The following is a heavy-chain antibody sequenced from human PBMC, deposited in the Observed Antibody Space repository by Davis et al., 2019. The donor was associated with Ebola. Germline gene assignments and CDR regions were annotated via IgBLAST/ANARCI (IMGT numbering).Heavy chain of an antibody. V-gene: IGHV4-34*01. J-gene: IGHJ6*02. D-gene: IGHD3-9*01. CDR1: GGSFRDYY. CDR3: ARGPNKGGYDFVTGYSYGVDV. Sequence: GSLRLSCAVYGGSFRDYYWSCIRQPPEKGLDWIGEINPSGSTNYNPSLKSRVTISVDTSKNQFSLKLSSVTAADTAVYYCARGPNKGGYDFVTGYSYGVDVWGQGITVTVSS. CDR2: INPSGST.